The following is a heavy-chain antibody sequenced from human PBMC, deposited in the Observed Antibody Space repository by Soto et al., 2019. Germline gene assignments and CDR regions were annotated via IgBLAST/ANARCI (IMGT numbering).Heavy chain of an antibody. CDR1: GFSLTTSGVS. CDR2: TYWDDDE. CDR3: AQSYFGECVFDY. D-gene: IGHD3-10*01. V-gene: IGHV2-5*02. J-gene: IGHJ4*02. Sequence: SGPTLVNPTQTLTLTCTFSGFSLTTSGVSVGWIRQPPGKALEWLAVTYWDDDERYSPVLKSRLTIIKDTSKNQVVFIMTNMDPVDTGTYYCAQSYFGECVFDYWGQ.